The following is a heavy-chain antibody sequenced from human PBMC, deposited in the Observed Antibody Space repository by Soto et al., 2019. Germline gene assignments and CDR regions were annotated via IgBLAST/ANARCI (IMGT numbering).Heavy chain of an antibody. J-gene: IGHJ4*02. CDR1: GYTFTSYG. V-gene: IGHV1-18*01. CDR2: ISAYNGNT. Sequence: QVQLVQSGAEVKKPGASVKVSCKASGYTFTSYGISWVRQAPGQGLEWMGWISAYNGNTNYAQKPQGRVTMTTNTTTGQAYMELRSLRSDDTAVYYCAGIGYSTVTTPPDYWGQGTLVTVSS. CDR3: AGIGYSTVTTPPDY. D-gene: IGHD4-17*01.